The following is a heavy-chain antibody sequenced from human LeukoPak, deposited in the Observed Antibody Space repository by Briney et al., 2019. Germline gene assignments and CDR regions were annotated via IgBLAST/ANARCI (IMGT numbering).Heavy chain of an antibody. D-gene: IGHD6-6*01. CDR2: ISSSSSYI. J-gene: IGHJ4*02. CDR1: GSTFSSYS. CDR3: AREKDSSSLGNSFDY. V-gene: IGHV3-21*04. Sequence: GGSLRLSCAASGSTFSSYSMNWVRQAPGKGLEWVSSISSSSSYIYYADSVKGRFTISRDNAKNSLYLQMNSLRAEDTALYYCAREKDSSSLGNSFDYWGQGTLVTVSS.